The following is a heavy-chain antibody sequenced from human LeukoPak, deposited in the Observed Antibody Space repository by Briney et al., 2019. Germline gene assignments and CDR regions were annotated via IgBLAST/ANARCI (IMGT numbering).Heavy chain of an antibody. D-gene: IGHD6-13*01. CDR1: GGSISSYY. CDR3: ARVTYSSSNWFDP. CDR2: IYTSGST. V-gene: IGHV4-4*07. Sequence: PSGTLSLTCTVSGGSISSYYWSWIRHPAGKGLEWIGRIYTSGSTNYNPSLKSRVTMSVDTSKNQFSLKLSSVTAADTAVYYCARVTYSSSNWFDPWGQGTLVTVSS. J-gene: IGHJ5*02.